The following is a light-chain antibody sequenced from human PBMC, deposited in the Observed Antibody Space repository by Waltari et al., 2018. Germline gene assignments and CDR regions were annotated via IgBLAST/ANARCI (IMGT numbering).Light chain of an antibody. CDR3: QSADSTGSVV. J-gene: IGLJ2*01. CDR1: PLSKQY. Sequence: SFELTQPPSLSVSPGQTARITCSGDPLSKQYASWHLQRPALTPVLGIHKDSERPSGIPERFSGSSSGTTVTLTISEVQAEDEADYYCQSADSTGSVVFGGGTKLTVL. V-gene: IGLV3-25*03. CDR2: KDS.